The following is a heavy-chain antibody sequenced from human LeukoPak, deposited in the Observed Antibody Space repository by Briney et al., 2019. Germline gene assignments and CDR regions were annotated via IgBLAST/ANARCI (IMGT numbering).Heavy chain of an antibody. CDR3: ARGFTGTADY. D-gene: IGHD1-1*01. J-gene: IGHJ4*02. V-gene: IGHV4-31*03. CDR1: GGSFSSGGYY. CDR2: IYQRGST. Sequence: TPTLSLTCTVSGGSFSSGGYYWIWIRQHPGKGLEWIGYIYQRGSTYYNPSLKSRVTISVDTSKNQFSLKLSSVTAADTAVYYCARGFTGTADYWGQGTLVTASA.